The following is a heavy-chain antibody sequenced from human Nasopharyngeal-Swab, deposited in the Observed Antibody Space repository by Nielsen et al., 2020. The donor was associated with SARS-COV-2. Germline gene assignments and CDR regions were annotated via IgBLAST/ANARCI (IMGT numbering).Heavy chain of an antibody. J-gene: IGHJ4*02. CDR1: GFTFSNYW. CDR2: INTDRSVT. V-gene: IGHV3-74*01. D-gene: IGHD1-26*01. CDR3: AGEVGGYRDY. Sequence: GESLKISCEASGFTFSNYWMHWVRQTPGKGLVWVSRINTDRSVTNYADSVKGRFTISRDNVKNTVYLQMNSLRAEDTAVYHCAGEVGGYRDYWGQGTLVTVSS.